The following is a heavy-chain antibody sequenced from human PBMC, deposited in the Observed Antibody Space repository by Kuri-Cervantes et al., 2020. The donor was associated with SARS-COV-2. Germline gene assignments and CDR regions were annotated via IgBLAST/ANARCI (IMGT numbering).Heavy chain of an antibody. CDR1: GFTVSSNY. J-gene: IGHJ4*02. D-gene: IGHD2-21*01. Sequence: GGSLRLSCAASGFTVSSNYMSWVRQAPGKGLEWVSVIYSGGSTYYADSVKGRFTISRDTSRNTLYLRMNSLRTEDTAIYYCARDRVGVHDCWGQGTLVTVSS. V-gene: IGHV3-53*05. CDR2: IYSGGST. CDR3: ARDRVGVHDC.